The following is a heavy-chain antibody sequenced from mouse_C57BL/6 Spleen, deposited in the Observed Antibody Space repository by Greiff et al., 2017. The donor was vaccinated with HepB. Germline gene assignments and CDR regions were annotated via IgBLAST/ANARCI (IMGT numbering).Heavy chain of an antibody. CDR3: ASDSPYYFDY. CDR2: IHPNSGST. Sequence: VQLQQSGAELVKPGASVKLSCKASGYTFTSYWMHWVKQRPGQGLEWIGMIHPNSGSTNYNEKFKSKATLTVDKSSSTAYMQLSSLTSEDSAVYYCASDSPYYFDYWGQGTTRTVSS. CDR1: GYTFTSYW. J-gene: IGHJ2*01. D-gene: IGHD3-2*01. V-gene: IGHV1-64*01.